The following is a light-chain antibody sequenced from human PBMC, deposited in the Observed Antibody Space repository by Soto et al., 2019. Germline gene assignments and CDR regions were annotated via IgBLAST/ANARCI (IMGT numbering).Light chain of an antibody. CDR3: QTWGTGIVV. CDR1: SGHSSYA. J-gene: IGLJ2*01. Sequence: QPVLTQSPSASASLGASVKLTCTLSSGHSSYAIAWHQQQPEKGPRYLMKLNSDGSHSKGDGIPDRFSGSSSGAERYLTSSCLQSEDEADYYCQTWGTGIVVFGGGTKLTVL. V-gene: IGLV4-69*01. CDR2: LNSDGSH.